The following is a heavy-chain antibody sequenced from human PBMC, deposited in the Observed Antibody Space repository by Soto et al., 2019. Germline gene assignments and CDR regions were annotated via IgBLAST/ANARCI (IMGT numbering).Heavy chain of an antibody. CDR2: INHSGST. D-gene: IGHD5-18*01. J-gene: IGHJ5*02. V-gene: IGHV4-34*01. CDR3: ARRGLRGYSYGAHNWFDP. Sequence: SETLSLTCAVYGGSFSGYYWSWIRQPPGKGLEWIGEINHSGSTNYNPSLKSRVTISVDTSKNQFSLKLSSVTAADTAVYYCARRGLRGYSYGAHNWFDPWGQRTLVTVSS. CDR1: GGSFSGYY.